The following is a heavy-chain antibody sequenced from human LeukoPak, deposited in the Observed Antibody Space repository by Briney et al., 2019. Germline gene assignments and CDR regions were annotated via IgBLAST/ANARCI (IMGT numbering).Heavy chain of an antibody. CDR1: GGSISSYY. CDR2: IYYSGST. D-gene: IGHD3-16*01. CDR3: ARLKSRGSHGQIDY. Sequence: SETLSLTCTVSGGSISSYYWSWIRQPPGKGLEWIGYIYYSGSTNYNPSLKSRVTISVDTSKNQFSLKLSSVTAADTAVYYCARLKSRGSHGQIDYWGQGTLVTVSS. J-gene: IGHJ4*02. V-gene: IGHV4-59*08.